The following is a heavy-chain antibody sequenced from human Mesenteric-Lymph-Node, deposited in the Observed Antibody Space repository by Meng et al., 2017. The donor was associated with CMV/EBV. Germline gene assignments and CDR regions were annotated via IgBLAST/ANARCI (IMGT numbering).Heavy chain of an antibody. CDR1: GASAPSTTAA. J-gene: IGHJ4*02. V-gene: IGHV6-1*01. CDR3: AREGLGTYYFDS. Sequence: SGASAPSTTAAWNWIRQSPSRGLEWLGRTYYRSRWFNDYAVSVKSRTSVNPDTSKNQFSLQLDSVTPEDTAVYYCAREGLGTYYFDSWGQGSVVTVSS. CDR2: TYYRSRWFN. D-gene: IGHD7-27*01.